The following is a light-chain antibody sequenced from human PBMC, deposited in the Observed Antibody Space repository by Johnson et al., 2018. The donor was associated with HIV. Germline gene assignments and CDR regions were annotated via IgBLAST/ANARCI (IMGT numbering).Light chain of an antibody. CDR3: GTWDSSMTDGGV. V-gene: IGLV1-51*02. CDR2: ENN. J-gene: IGLJ1*01. CDR1: SSNIGNNF. Sequence: QSVLTQPPSVSAAPGQKVTISCSGSSSNIGNNFVSWYQQLPGTAPKLLIYENNKRPSGIPARFSGSKSGTSATLGITGLQTGDEADYYCGTWDSSMTDGGVFGTGTKVTVL.